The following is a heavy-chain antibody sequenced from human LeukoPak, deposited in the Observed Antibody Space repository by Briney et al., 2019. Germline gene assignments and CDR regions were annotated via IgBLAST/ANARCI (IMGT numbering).Heavy chain of an antibody. Sequence: ASVTVSRKASGYTFTGYYMHWVRQAPGQGLEWMGWINPNSGGTNYAQKFQGRVTMTRDTSISTAYMELSRLRSDDTAVYYCARGPVRYSSSWYWVYWGQGTLVTVSS. CDR2: INPNSGGT. V-gene: IGHV1-2*02. D-gene: IGHD6-13*01. CDR1: GYTFTGYY. CDR3: ARGPVRYSSSWYWVY. J-gene: IGHJ4*02.